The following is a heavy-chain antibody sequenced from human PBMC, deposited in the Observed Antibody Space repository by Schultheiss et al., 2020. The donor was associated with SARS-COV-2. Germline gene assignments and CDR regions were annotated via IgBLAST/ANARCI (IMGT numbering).Heavy chain of an antibody. CDR1: GYTFTSYG. D-gene: IGHD3-10*01. J-gene: IGHJ5*02. CDR2: ISAYNGNT. Sequence: ASVKVSCKASGYTFTSYGITWVRQAPGQGLEWMGWISAYNGNTNYAQKLQGRVTMTTDTSTSTAYMELRSLRSDDTAVYYCARVGLLGTMVRGWFDPWGQGTLVTVSS. CDR3: ARVGLLGTMVRGWFDP. V-gene: IGHV1-18*04.